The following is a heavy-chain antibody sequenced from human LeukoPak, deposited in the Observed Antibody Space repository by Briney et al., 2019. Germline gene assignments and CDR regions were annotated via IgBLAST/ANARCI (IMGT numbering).Heavy chain of an antibody. V-gene: IGHV4-59*11. Sequence: SESLSLTCTVSGVSINSLYWSWIRQPPGKGLEWIGFIYDSGSANYRSSLESRVTMTLDTSKNQFSLKLNSVTAADTAVYYCARVLQNYYHLDVWGKGTTVTVSS. CDR2: IYDSGSA. J-gene: IGHJ6*03. D-gene: IGHD3-3*01. CDR3: ARVLQNYYHLDV. CDR1: GVSINSLY.